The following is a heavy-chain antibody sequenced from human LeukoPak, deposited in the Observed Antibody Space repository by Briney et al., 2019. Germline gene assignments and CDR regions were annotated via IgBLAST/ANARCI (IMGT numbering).Heavy chain of an antibody. V-gene: IGHV3-7*02. CDR1: GFTFSNYW. CDR3: ARPYDSNRDHSGYGY. Sequence: GGSLRLSCATSGFTFSNYWMSWVRQAPGKGLEWVANINQDGSEEYYVDSVRGRFTISRDNAKNSLYLQMNSLRAEDAAVYYCARPYDSNRDHSGYGYWGRGTLVTVSS. D-gene: IGHD5-12*01. J-gene: IGHJ4*02. CDR2: INQDGSEE.